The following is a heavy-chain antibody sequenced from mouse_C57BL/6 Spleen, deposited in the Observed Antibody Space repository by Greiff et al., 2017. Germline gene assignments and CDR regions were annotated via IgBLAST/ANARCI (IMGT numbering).Heavy chain of an antibody. V-gene: IGHV1-81*01. CDR1: GYTFTSYG. Sequence: QVHVKQSGAELARPGASVKLSCKASGYTFTSYGISWVKQRTGQGLEWIGEIYPRSGNTYYNEKFKGKATLTADKSSSTAYMELRSLTSEDSAVYFCARWRDDGYYGYFYGWGTGTTVTVSS. J-gene: IGHJ1*03. CDR3: ARWRDDGYYGYFYG. CDR2: IYPRSGNT. D-gene: IGHD2-3*01.